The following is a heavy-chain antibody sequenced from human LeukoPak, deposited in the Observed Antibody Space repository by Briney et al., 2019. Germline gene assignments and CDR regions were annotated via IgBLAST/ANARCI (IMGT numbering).Heavy chain of an antibody. CDR3: ARAQISIISSGQYLDV. Sequence: GKSLRLSCVASGFSFREYPIHWVRQAPGKGLEWVAVISNDGTNEYDAEFEKGRFTMSRDNSKNTVFLDMNNLRTEDTAVYYCARAQISIISSGQYLDVWGQGTLVTVSS. CDR1: GFSFREYP. D-gene: IGHD3-9*01. V-gene: IGHV3-30-3*01. CDR2: ISNDGTNE. J-gene: IGHJ3*01.